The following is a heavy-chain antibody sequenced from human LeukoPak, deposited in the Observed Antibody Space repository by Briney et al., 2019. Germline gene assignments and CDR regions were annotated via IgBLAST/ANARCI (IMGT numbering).Heavy chain of an antibody. J-gene: IGHJ6*03. D-gene: IGHD3-22*01. V-gene: IGHV1-69*05. Sequence: ASVKVSCKASGGTFSSYAISWVRQAPGQGLEWMGGIIPIFGTANYAQKFQGRVTITTDESTSTAYMELSSLRSEDTAVYYCARTPPYYYDSSGYYDDAASYYYYYYMDVWGKGTTVTVSS. CDR2: IIPIFGTA. CDR3: ARTPPYYYDSSGYYDDAASYYYYYYMDV. CDR1: GGTFSSYA.